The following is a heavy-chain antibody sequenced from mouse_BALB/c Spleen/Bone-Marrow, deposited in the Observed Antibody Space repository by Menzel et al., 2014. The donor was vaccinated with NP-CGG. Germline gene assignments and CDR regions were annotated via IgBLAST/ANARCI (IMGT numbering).Heavy chain of an antibody. J-gene: IGHJ2*01. CDR2: ISSGGSYT. CDR1: GFTFSSYA. D-gene: IGHD2-3*01. V-gene: IGHV5-9-3*01. Sequence: EVKLVESGGGLVKPGGSPKLSCAASGFTFSSYAMSWVRQTPEKRLEWVATISSGGSYTYYPDSVKGRFTISRDNAKNTLYLQMSSLRSEDTAMYYCARSGVCGYYFGGQGTTLTVSS. CDR3: ARSGVCGYYF.